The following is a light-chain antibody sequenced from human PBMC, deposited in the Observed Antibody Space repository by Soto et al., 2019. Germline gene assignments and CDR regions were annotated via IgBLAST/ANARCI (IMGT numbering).Light chain of an antibody. V-gene: IGLV2-14*03. Sequence: SVLTQPVSVSGSPGQSLTISCTGTSSDVGGYNYVSWYQQHPGKGPKLMTYEVSNRPSGVSNRFSGSKSGNTATLTISGLQAEDEADYYCSSYTSTTTRVFGTGTKVTVL. CDR3: SSYTSTTTRV. J-gene: IGLJ1*01. CDR1: SSDVGGYNY. CDR2: EVS.